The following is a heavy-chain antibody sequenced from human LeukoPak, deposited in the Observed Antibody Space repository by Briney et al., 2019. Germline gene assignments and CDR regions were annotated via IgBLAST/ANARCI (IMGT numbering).Heavy chain of an antibody. V-gene: IGHV1-3*04. CDR2: IITANGDT. J-gene: IGHJ4*02. Sequence: GASVKVSCKASGYTFTSYAVHWVRQAPGQSLEWMGWIITANGDTKYSQKFQGRVTITRDTSASTAYMELSSLRSGDTAVYYCAIVPAAIFWGQGTLVTVSP. CDR3: AIVPAAIF. D-gene: IGHD2-2*01. CDR1: GYTFTSYA.